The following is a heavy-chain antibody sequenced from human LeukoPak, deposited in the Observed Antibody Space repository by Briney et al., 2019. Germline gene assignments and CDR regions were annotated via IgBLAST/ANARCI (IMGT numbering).Heavy chain of an antibody. CDR2: ISGSGGST. V-gene: IGHV3-23*01. J-gene: IGHJ4*02. Sequence: GGSLRLSCAVSGFTFSSYAMSWVRQAPGQGLEWVSAISGSGGSTYYADSVKGRFTISRDNSKNTLYLQMNSLRAEDTAVYYCAKTYSSSWYYDYWGQGTLVTVSS. D-gene: IGHD6-13*01. CDR3: AKTYSSSWYYDY. CDR1: GFTFSSYA.